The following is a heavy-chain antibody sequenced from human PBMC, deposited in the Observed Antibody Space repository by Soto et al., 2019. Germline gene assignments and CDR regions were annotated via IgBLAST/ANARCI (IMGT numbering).Heavy chain of an antibody. CDR3: AREGYVDTAMVTLAFDI. J-gene: IGHJ3*02. V-gene: IGHV3-33*01. CDR2: IWYDGSNK. CDR1: GFTFSSYG. D-gene: IGHD5-18*01. Sequence: GGSLRLSCAASGFTFSSYGMHWVRQAPGKGLEWVAVIWYDGSNKYYADSVKGRFTISRDNSKNTLYLQMNSLRAEDTAVYYCAREGYVDTAMVTLAFDIWGQGTMVTVSS.